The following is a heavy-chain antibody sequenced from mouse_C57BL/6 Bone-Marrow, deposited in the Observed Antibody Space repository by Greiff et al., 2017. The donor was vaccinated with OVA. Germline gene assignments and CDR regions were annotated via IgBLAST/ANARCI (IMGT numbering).Heavy chain of an antibody. V-gene: IGHV1-75*01. Sequence: QVQLKQSGPELVKPGASVKISCKASGYTFTDYYINWVKQRPGQGLEWIGWIFPGSGSTYYNDKFKGKATLTVDKSYSTAYMLLSSLTSEDSAVYFCANPYSIYWYFYVWGTGTTVTFSS. CDR2: IFPGSGST. CDR1: GYTFTDYY. D-gene: IGHD2-5*01. J-gene: IGHJ1*03. CDR3: ANPYSIYWYFYV.